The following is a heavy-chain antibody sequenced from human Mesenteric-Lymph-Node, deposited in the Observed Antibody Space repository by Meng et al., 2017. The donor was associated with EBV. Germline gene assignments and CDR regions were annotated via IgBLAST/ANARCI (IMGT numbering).Heavy chain of an antibody. V-gene: IGHV2-5*02. CDR1: GFSLSTSGVG. Sequence: ISLKEFGPTLVKPTQTLTLTCTFSGFSLSTSGVGVGWIRQPPGKALEWLALIYWDDDKRYSPSLKSRLTITKDTSKNQVVLTMINMDPVDTATYYCTHINGGGNSGFLDYWGQGTLVTVSS. J-gene: IGHJ4*02. D-gene: IGHD4-23*01. CDR2: IYWDDDK. CDR3: THINGGGNSGFLDY.